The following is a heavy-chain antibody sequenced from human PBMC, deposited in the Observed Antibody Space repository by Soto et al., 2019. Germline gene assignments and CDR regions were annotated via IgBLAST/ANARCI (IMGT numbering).Heavy chain of an antibody. CDR2: INPNTGGT. V-gene: IGHV1-2*02. J-gene: IGHJ4*02. D-gene: IGHD2-2*01. CDR3: EAFTRTPASF. Sequence: AAVKVSCKASGYTFTDYFMHWVRQAPGQGLEWMGWINPNTGGTNYAQKFQGRVTMTRDTSIRTAYMELSRLTSDDTAVYYCEAFTRTPASFWGQGTLVTVSS. CDR1: GYTFTDYF.